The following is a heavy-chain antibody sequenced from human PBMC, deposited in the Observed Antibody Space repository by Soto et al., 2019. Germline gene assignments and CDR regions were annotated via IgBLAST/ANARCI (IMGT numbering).Heavy chain of an antibody. V-gene: IGHV3-30-3*01. J-gene: IGHJ6*04. CDR2: ISYDGSNK. Sequence: QVQLVESGGGVVQPGRSLRLSCAASGFTFSSYAMHWVRQAPGKGLEWVAVISYDGSNKYYADSVKGRFTISRDNSKNTLYLLMNSLRAEDTAVYYCARAGYGMAVWGKGTTVTVSS. CDR3: ARAGYGMAV. CDR1: GFTFSSYA.